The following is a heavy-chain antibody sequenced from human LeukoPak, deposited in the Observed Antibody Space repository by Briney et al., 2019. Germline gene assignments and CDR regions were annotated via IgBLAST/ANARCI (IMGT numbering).Heavy chain of an antibody. CDR3: ASSSGYSYGYLY. D-gene: IGHD5-18*01. J-gene: IGHJ4*02. Sequence: QXPGXGLXWIGSIYYSATTYYNPSLKSRVTISVDTSKNQFSLKLSSVTAADTAVYYCASSSGYSYGYLYWGQGTLVTVSS. CDR2: IYYSATT. V-gene: IGHV4-39*01.